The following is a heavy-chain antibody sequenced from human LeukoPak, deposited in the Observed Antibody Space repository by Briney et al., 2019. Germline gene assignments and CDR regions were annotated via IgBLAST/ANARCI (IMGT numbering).Heavy chain of an antibody. CDR2: IDTAGDT. V-gene: IGHV3-13*01. D-gene: IGHD3-10*01. CDR1: GFTFSSYD. Sequence: PGGSLRLSCEASGFTFSSYDMHWVRQATGKGLEWVSAIDTAGDTYYPGSVKGRFTISRENAKNSFYLQMNSLRAEDTAVYYCARDGAVVRGLPRRARTFYGMDVWGQGTTVTVSS. J-gene: IGHJ6*02. CDR3: ARDGAVVRGLPRRARTFYGMDV.